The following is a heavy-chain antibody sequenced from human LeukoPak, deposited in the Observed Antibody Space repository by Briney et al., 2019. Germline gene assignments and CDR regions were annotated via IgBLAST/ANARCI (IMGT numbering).Heavy chain of an antibody. J-gene: IGHJ4*02. V-gene: IGHV3-7*01. Sequence: GGSLRLSCAASGFRFSNYWMAWVRQAPGKGLEWVANIKHDGSEKNYVDSVKGRFTISRDNAKNSVYLQMIGLRVEDTAVYYCARDPDGPDYWGQGTLVAVSS. CDR2: IKHDGSEK. D-gene: IGHD5-24*01. CDR1: GFRFSNYW. CDR3: ARDPDGPDY.